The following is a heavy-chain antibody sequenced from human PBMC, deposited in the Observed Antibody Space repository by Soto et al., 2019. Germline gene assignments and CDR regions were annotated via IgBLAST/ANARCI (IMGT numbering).Heavy chain of an antibody. CDR3: AKRREGGYYIFDY. V-gene: IGHV3-23*01. J-gene: IGHJ4*02. CDR1: GFTFSSFA. Sequence: GSLRLSCAASGFTFSSFAMSWVRQAPGKGLEWVSSISGSGESTYYADSVKGRLSISRDNSKNTLYLQMNSLRAEDTAVYYCAKRREGGYYIFDYWGQGTPVTVSS. CDR2: ISGSGEST. D-gene: IGHD3-10*01.